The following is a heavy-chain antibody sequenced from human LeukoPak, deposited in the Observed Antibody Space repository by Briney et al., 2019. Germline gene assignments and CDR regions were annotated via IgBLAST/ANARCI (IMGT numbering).Heavy chain of an antibody. CDR2: ISAYNGNT. Sequence: ASVKVSCKASGFTFSGYYLQWVRQAPGQGLEWMGWISAYNGNTNYAQKLQGRVTMTTDTSTSTAYMELRSLRSDDTAVYYCARRPGYSSSWYPNNWFDPWGQGTLVTVSS. D-gene: IGHD6-13*01. CDR3: ARRPGYSSSWYPNNWFDP. V-gene: IGHV1-18*01. CDR1: GFTFSGYY. J-gene: IGHJ5*02.